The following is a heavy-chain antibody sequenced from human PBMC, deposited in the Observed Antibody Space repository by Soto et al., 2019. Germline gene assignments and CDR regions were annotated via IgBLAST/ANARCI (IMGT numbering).Heavy chain of an antibody. CDR2: MNPNSGNP. D-gene: IGHD6-6*01. V-gene: IGHV1-8*01. CDR3: ARSSSGSFDY. J-gene: IGHJ4*02. CDR1: GYTFTSYD. Sequence: QVQLVQSGAEVKKPGASVKVSCKASGYTFTSYDIDWVRQATGQGLEWMGWMNPNSGNPGYAQNFQGSVTMTRNTSISTAYMELSSLRSEDTAIYYCARSSSGSFDYWGQGTLVTVSS.